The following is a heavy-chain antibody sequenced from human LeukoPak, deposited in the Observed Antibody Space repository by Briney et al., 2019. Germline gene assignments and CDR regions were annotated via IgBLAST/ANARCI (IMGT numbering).Heavy chain of an antibody. J-gene: IGHJ4*02. CDR2: IIPIFGTA. V-gene: IGHV1-69*13. D-gene: IGHD2-2*01. CDR1: GGTFSSYA. CDR3: ARGYYTCSSTSCYSGLDY. Sequence: ASVKVSCKASGGTFSSYAISWVRQAPEQGLEWMGGIIPIFGTANYAQKFQGRVTSTADESTSTAYMELSSLRSEDTAVYYCARGYYTCSSTSCYSGLDYWGQGTLVTVSS.